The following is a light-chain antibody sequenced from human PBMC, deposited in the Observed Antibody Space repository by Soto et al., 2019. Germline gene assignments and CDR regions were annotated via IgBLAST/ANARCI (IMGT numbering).Light chain of an antibody. Sequence: DIVLTPSPGTLSLSPGERATLSCRASQSVSSNHLAWYQQKPGQAPRLLIYGGSSRATGIPVRFSGSGSETDFTLTITRLEPEDFAVYYCQQRSNWPPTWTFGQGTKVDIK. CDR1: QSVSSNH. CDR2: GGS. J-gene: IGKJ1*01. CDR3: QQRSNWPPTWT. V-gene: IGKV3D-20*02.